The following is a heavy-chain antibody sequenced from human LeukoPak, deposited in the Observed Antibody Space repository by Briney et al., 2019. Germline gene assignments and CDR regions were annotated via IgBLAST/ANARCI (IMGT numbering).Heavy chain of an antibody. Sequence: GGSLRLSCAASGFTFSSYSMNWVRQAPGKGLEWVSSISSSSSYIYYADSVKGRFTISRDNAKNSLYLQMNSLRAEDTAVYYCARGSCGGDCYIDYWGQGTLVTVSS. CDR1: GFTFSSYS. CDR3: ARGSCGGDCYIDY. J-gene: IGHJ4*02. D-gene: IGHD2-21*02. CDR2: ISSSSSYI. V-gene: IGHV3-21*01.